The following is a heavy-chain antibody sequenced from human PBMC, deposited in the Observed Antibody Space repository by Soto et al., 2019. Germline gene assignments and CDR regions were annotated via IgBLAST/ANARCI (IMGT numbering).Heavy chain of an antibody. J-gene: IGHJ4*02. D-gene: IGHD6-13*01. V-gene: IGHV3-23*01. CDR1: GFTFSSHA. CDR3: AKVSSSWYAGFFDL. CDR2: LSDSGISI. Sequence: EVQLLESGGGLVQPGGSLRLSCTASGFTFSSHAMTWVRQAPGKGLEWVSGLSDSGISIYYAASVKGRLTISRDNSKNTLYLQIHTPTAEDRAVYYCAKVSSSWYAGFFDLWGQGTLVTVSS.